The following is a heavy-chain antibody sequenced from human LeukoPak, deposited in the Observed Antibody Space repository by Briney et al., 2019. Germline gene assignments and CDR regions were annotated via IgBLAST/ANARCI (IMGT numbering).Heavy chain of an antibody. V-gene: IGHV4-59*07. CDR1: GLYMSNYY. D-gene: IGHD3/OR15-3a*01. CDR3: ARTFGRGPRYFDL. J-gene: IGHJ2*01. Sequence: SDTLSLTCTVSGLYMSNYYWTWIRQPPGEGLEWIGYIYYSGSTNPNFSLKCRVTTSLDTSKSQFSLKLSSVTAAGTAIYYCARTFGRGPRYFDLWGRGPLVTVPS. CDR2: IYYSGST.